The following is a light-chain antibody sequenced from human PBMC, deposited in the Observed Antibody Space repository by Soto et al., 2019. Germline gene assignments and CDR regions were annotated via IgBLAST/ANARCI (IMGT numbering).Light chain of an antibody. CDR2: GAS. V-gene: IGKV3-20*01. Sequence: ILLTQSPGTLSLSPGERATLSWIASQSVISSYLAWYQQKPGQAPRLLIYGASSRATGIPDRFSGSGSGTDFTLTISRLEPEDFAVYYCQQYGNSPQTFGQGTKVDIK. CDR3: QQYGNSPQT. J-gene: IGKJ1*01. CDR1: QSVISSY.